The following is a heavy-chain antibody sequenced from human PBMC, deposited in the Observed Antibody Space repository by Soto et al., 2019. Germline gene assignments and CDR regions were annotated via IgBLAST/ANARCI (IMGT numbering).Heavy chain of an antibody. V-gene: IGHV4-39*01. Sequence: QLQLQESGPGLVKPSETLSLTCTVSGGSISSSSYYWGWIRQPPGKGLEWIGIIYYSGTTYYNPSLKSRVTMSVDRSKNQFSLKRSSVTAADAALYYCARRGAVTGSPFDYWGQGTLVTVSS. CDR2: IYYSGTT. D-gene: IGHD6-19*01. J-gene: IGHJ4*02. CDR1: GGSISSSSYY. CDR3: ARRGAVTGSPFDY.